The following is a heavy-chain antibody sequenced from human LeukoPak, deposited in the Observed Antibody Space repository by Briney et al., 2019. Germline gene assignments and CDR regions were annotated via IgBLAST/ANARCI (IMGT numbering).Heavy chain of an antibody. V-gene: IGHV1-8*01. D-gene: IGHD6-19*01. J-gene: IGHJ4*02. CDR1: GYTFTSYD. CDR3: ARNSHGYSSGWLQFNFDY. CDR2: MNPNSGNT. Sequence: ASVKVSGKASGYTFTSYDINWVRQATGQGLEWMGWMNPNSGNTGYAQKLQGRVTMTTDTSTSTAYMELRSLRSDDMAVYYCARNSHGYSSGWLQFNFDYWGQGTLVTVSS.